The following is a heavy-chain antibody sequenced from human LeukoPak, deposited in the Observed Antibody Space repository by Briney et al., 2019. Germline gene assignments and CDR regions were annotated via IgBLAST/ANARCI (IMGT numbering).Heavy chain of an antibody. J-gene: IGHJ5*02. D-gene: IGHD2-2*01. CDR1: GGSISSSSYY. Sequence: SETLSLTCTVSGGSISSSSYYWGWIRQPAGKGLEWIGRIYTSGSTNYNPSLKSRVTISVDTSKNQFSLKLSSVTAADTAVYYCARAHRYCSSTSCSLNWFDPWGQGTLVTVSS. V-gene: IGHV4-61*02. CDR2: IYTSGST. CDR3: ARAHRYCSSTSCSLNWFDP.